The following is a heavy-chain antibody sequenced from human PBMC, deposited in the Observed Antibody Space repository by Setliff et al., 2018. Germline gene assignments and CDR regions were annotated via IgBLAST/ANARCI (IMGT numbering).Heavy chain of an antibody. Sequence: SVKVSCKASGYTFNNYAINWVRQAPGQGLEWMGGIIPMFGTPAYAQKFQDRVTITTDESTSTAYMELDSLRSEDTAVYYCARSPAVLGIVYLDPWGQGTLVTVSS. CDR2: IIPMFGTP. CDR3: ARSPAVLGIVYLDP. J-gene: IGHJ5*02. V-gene: IGHV1-69*05. D-gene: IGHD2-15*01. CDR1: GYTFNNYA.